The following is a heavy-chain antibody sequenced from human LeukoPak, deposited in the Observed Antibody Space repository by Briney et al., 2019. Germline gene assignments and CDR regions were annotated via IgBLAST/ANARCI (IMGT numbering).Heavy chain of an antibody. J-gene: IGHJ6*03. CDR3: ARSAGNCSSGNCFPTFGYYYYMDV. D-gene: IGHD2-15*01. V-gene: IGHV4-59*01. CDR2: IYYSEST. Sequence: SETLSLTCTVSGDSISNYYWSWIRQPPGKGLEWIGYIYYSESTNYNPSLKSRVTMSVDTSKNQFSLKPSSVTAADTAVYYCARSAGNCSSGNCFPTFGYYYYMDVWGKGTTVTISS. CDR1: GDSISNYY.